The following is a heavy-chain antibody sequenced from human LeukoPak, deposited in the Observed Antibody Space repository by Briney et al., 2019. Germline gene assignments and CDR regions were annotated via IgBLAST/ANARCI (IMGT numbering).Heavy chain of an antibody. V-gene: IGHV4-59*01. Sequence: RPSETLSLTCTVSGGYISSYYWSWIRQPPGKGLEWIGYIYYSGSTNYNPSLKSRVTISVDTSKNQFSLKLSSVTAADTAVYYCARDYCGGDCHSLYYYYYMDVWGKGTTVTVSS. CDR2: IYYSGST. D-gene: IGHD2-21*02. J-gene: IGHJ6*03. CDR3: ARDYCGGDCHSLYYYYYMDV. CDR1: GGYISSYY.